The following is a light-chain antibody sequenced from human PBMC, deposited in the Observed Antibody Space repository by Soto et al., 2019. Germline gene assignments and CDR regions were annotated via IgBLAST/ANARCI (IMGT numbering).Light chain of an antibody. V-gene: IGKV3-11*01. Sequence: EIVLTQSPATLSLSPGERATLSCRASQSVSSYLAWYQQKPGQAPGLLIYDASNRATGIPARFSGSGSGTDFTLTISSLEPEDFAVYYCQQRSNWPLTFGGGTKMEIK. CDR1: QSVSSY. J-gene: IGKJ4*01. CDR2: DAS. CDR3: QQRSNWPLT.